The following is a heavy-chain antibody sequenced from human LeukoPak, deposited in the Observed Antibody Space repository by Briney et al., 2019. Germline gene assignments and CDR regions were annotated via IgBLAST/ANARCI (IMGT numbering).Heavy chain of an antibody. CDR2: INWNGRSI. CDR1: GFTFSSYG. J-gene: IGHJ3*01. CDR3: ARAYGKWNDVYFYAFDL. V-gene: IGHV3-20*04. Sequence: RTGGSLRLSCAASGFTFSSYGMSWVRQAPGKGLEWVSGINWNGRSIGYADSVKGRFTVSRDNAKSSLYLQMNSLRAEDTALYYCARAYGKWNDVYFYAFDLWGQGTMVTVSS. D-gene: IGHD1-20*01.